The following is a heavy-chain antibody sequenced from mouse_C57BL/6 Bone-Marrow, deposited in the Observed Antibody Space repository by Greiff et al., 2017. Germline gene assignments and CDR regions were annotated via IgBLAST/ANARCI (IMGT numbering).Heavy chain of an antibody. J-gene: IGHJ4*01. Sequence: EVMLVESEGGLVQPGSSMKLSCTASGFTFSDYYMAWVRQVPEKGLEWVANINYDGSSTYYLDSLKSRFIISRDNAKNILYLQMSSLKSEDTATYYCARDRGYYYGSRNAMDYWGQGTSVTVSS. CDR3: ARDRGYYYGSRNAMDY. CDR2: INYDGSST. V-gene: IGHV5-16*01. D-gene: IGHD1-1*01. CDR1: GFTFSDYY.